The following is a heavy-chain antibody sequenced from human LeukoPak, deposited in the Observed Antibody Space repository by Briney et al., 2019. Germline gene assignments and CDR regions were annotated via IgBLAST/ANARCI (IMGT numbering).Heavy chain of an antibody. CDR2: ISGTGGST. Sequence: GGSLRLACAASGFTFSSYAMSWVRQAPGKGLEWVSVISGTGGSTYYADSVKGRFAISRDNSKNTLFLQLNSLRVEDMAVYYCAKRRLAYQFQSQYYGMDVWGQGTTVTVSS. CDR3: AKRRLAYQFQSQYYGMDV. CDR1: GFTFSSYA. J-gene: IGHJ6*02. V-gene: IGHV3-23*01. D-gene: IGHD3-9*01.